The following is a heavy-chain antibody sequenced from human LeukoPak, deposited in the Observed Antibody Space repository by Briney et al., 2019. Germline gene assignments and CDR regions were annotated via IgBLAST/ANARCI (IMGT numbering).Heavy chain of an antibody. V-gene: IGHV5-51*01. CDR3: ARHREDYGDYWWFDP. J-gene: IGHJ5*02. Sequence: GESLKISCKGSGYSFTSYWIGWVRQMPGKGLEWMGIIYPGDSDTRYSPSFQGQVTISADKSISTAYLQWSSLKASDTAMYYCARHREDYGDYWWFDPWGQGTLVTVSS. CDR2: IYPGDSDT. CDR1: GYSFTSYW. D-gene: IGHD4-17*01.